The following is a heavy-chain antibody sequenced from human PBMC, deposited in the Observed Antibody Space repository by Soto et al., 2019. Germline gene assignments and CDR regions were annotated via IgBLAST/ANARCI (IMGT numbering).Heavy chain of an antibody. D-gene: IGHD4-17*01. CDR3: ARGMVQERDYGEIYYYYTMDV. V-gene: IGHV4-31*03. CDR1: GGSISRGAYY. CDR2: IYNSRAT. J-gene: IGHJ6*02. Sequence: SETLSLTCSVSGGSISRGAYYWTWIRQRPGEGLEWLGNIYNSRATYYNPSLQSRLTIAVDTPKNQLSLKMSSVTAADTAVYYCARGMVQERDYGEIYYYYTMDVWGQGTTVTVSS.